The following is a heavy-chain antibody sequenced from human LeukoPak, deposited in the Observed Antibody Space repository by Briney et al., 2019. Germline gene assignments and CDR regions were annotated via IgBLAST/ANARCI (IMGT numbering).Heavy chain of an antibody. V-gene: IGHV3-21*04. D-gene: IGHD3-10*01. CDR1: GFAFSTYG. J-gene: IGHJ6*02. CDR2: ISGSSSSYI. CDR3: AKVPYSDYGSGRPPFMDV. Sequence: GGSLRLSCAASGFAFSTYGMNWVRQAPGKGLEWVSSISGSSSSYIYYADSVKGRFTISRDNSKNTLYLQMNSLRAEDTAIHYCAKVPYSDYGSGRPPFMDVWGQGTTVAVSS.